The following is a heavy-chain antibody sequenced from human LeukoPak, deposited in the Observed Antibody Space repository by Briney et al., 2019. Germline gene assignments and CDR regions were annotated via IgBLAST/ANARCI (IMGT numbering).Heavy chain of an antibody. CDR1: GFTFSSYT. CDR3: VRGSSGTSWYGFAP. V-gene: IGHV3-30-3*01. J-gene: IGHJ5*02. Sequence: GGSLRLSCAASGFTFSSYTIHWVRQAPGKGLEWVTVISSDGINKYYADTVKGRFTISRDNSKNTLYLQMSSLKTEDTAVYYCVRGSSGTSWYGFAPWGQGTLVTVSS. D-gene: IGHD6-13*01. CDR2: ISSDGINK.